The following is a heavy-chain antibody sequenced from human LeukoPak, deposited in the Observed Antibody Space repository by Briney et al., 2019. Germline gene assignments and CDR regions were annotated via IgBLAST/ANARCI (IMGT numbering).Heavy chain of an antibody. CDR1: GFAFSSYV. V-gene: IGHV3-30*18. D-gene: IGHD6-19*01. Sequence: PGRSLRLSRAASGFAFSSYVMHWVRQAPGKGLEWVAVITYAGNNEYYADSVKGRFTISRDNSKNTLYLQMNSLRAEDTAVYYCAKVESSGWYSIDYWGQGTLVTVSS. CDR2: ITYAGNNE. CDR3: AKVESSGWYSIDY. J-gene: IGHJ4*02.